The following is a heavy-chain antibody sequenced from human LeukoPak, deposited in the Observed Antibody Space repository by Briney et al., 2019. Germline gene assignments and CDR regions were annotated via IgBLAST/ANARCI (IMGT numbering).Heavy chain of an antibody. CDR1: GGSISSGGYY. J-gene: IGHJ3*02. CDR2: IYYSGNT. CDR3: ARDSYGSGRNAFDI. V-gene: IGHV4-30-4*01. D-gene: IGHD3-10*01. Sequence: SQTLSLTCTVSGGSISSGGYYWSWIRQPPGKGLEWIGYIYYSGNTYYNPSLTSRVTISVDTSKNQFSLKLSSVTAADTAVYYCARDSYGSGRNAFDIWCQGTVVTVSS.